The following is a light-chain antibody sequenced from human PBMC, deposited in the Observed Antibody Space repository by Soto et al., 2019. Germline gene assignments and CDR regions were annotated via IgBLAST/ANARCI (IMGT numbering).Light chain of an antibody. Sequence: DIQMTQSPSSLSASVGVRVTITCQASQEISNYLNWYQQKAGKAPKLLIYDASNLETRVRSRFSRSGSGTDFTFTISSLQPEDLATYYCQQYDNLPLTFGGGTKVEIK. CDR2: DAS. V-gene: IGKV1-33*01. J-gene: IGKJ4*01. CDR1: QEISNY. CDR3: QQYDNLPLT.